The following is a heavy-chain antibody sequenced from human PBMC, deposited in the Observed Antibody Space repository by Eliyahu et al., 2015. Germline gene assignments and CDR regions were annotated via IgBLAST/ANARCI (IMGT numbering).Heavy chain of an antibody. D-gene: IGHD3-22*01. CDR3: TTDRSYYYDSSGYYFYYDAFDI. J-gene: IGHJ3*02. V-gene: IGHV3-15*01. Sequence: EVQLVESGGGLVKPGGSLXLSCAASGFTFXNAWXXWVPXGPGKGLEGVGRIKSKTDGGTTDYAAPVKGRFTISRDDSKNTLYLQMNSLKTEDTAVYYCTTDRSYYYDSSGYYFYYDAFDIWGQGTMVTVSS. CDR2: IKSKTDGGTT. CDR1: GFTFXNAW.